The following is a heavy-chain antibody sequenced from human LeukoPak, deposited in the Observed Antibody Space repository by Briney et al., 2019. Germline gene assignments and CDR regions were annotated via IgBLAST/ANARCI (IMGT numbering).Heavy chain of an antibody. J-gene: IGHJ3*02. CDR3: AGAYDSGPFHI. V-gene: IGHV4-59*11. CDR2: IYNLGT. D-gene: IGHD3-16*01. Sequence: SETLSLTCIVSGGFLSGLYWTWIRQPPGKGLEYIGYIYNLGTNYNPSLKSRITISVDTSKNHFSLRLSSVTAADTAVYYCAGAYDSGPFHIWGQGTMVTVSS. CDR1: GGFLSGLY.